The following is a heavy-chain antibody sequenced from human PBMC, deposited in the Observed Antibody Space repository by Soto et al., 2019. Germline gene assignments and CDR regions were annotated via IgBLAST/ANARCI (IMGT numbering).Heavy chain of an antibody. D-gene: IGHD6-13*01. J-gene: IGHJ4*02. CDR3: ARRQSSSWYGL. CDR2: IYYSGST. V-gene: IGHV4-39*01. Sequence: PSETLSLTCTVSGGSVSSSPNYWGWIRQPPGMGLEWIGSIYYSGSTYYNPSLKSRVTISVDTSKNQFSLKLSSVTAADTAVYYCARRQSSSWYGLWGQGTPVTVSS. CDR1: GGSVSSSPNY.